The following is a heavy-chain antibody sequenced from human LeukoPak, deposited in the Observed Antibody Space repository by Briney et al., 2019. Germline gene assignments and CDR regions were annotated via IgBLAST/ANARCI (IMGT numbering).Heavy chain of an antibody. D-gene: IGHD7-27*01. Sequence: PGGSLRLSCAASGFTLSSNYMSWVRQARGKGLEWVSVIYSDGSTYYADSVKGRFTISRDNSKNTLYLQMNSLRAEDTAVYYCARDAPGFFDYWGQGTLVTVSS. V-gene: IGHV3-53*01. CDR1: GFTLSSNY. J-gene: IGHJ4*02. CDR2: IYSDGST. CDR3: ARDAPGFFDY.